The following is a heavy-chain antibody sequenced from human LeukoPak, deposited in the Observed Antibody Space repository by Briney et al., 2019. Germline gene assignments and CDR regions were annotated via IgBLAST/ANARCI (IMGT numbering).Heavy chain of an antibody. V-gene: IGHV4-59*01. CDR3: ARELRWIDY. CDR2: IYYSGST. J-gene: IGHJ4*02. CDR1: GGSISSYY. Sequence: SETLSLTCTVSGGSISSYYWSWIRLPPGKGLEWIGYIYYSGSTNYNPSLKSRVTISVDTSKNQFSLKLSSVSAADTAVYYCARELRWIDYWGQGTLVTVSS. D-gene: IGHD4-23*01.